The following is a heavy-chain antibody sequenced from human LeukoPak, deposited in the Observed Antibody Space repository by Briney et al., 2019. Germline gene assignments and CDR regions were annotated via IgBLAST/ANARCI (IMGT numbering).Heavy chain of an antibody. J-gene: IGHJ4*02. CDR1: SYTFTNYA. CDR3: ARDQKRCPDY. D-gene: IGHD4-17*01. V-gene: IGHV1-2*02. CDR2: INPNSGGT. Sequence: VASVKVSCKASSYTFTNYAFTWVRQAPGQGLEWMGWINPNSGGTNYAQKFQGRVTMTRDTSISTAYMELSRLRSDDTAVYYCARDQKRCPDYWGQGTLVTVSS.